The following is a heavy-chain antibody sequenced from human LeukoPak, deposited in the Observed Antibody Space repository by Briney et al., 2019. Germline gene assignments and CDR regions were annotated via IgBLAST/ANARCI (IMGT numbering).Heavy chain of an antibody. CDR2: ISSSSSYI. Sequence: GGSLRLSCAASGFTFSSYSMSWVRQAPGKGLEWVSSISSSSSYIYYADSVKGRFTISRDNAKNSLYLQMNSLRDEDTAVYYCARDFDSSGYWFDPWGQGTLVTVSS. V-gene: IGHV3-21*01. J-gene: IGHJ5*02. D-gene: IGHD3-22*01. CDR3: ARDFDSSGYWFDP. CDR1: GFTFSSYS.